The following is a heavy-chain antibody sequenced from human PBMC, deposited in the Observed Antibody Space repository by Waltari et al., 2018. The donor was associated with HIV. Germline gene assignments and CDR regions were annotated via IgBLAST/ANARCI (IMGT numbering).Heavy chain of an antibody. J-gene: IGHJ4*02. V-gene: IGHV4-39*01. D-gene: IGHD6-13*01. Sequence: QLQLQESGPGLVKPSETLSLTCTVSGGSISSSSYYWGWIRQPPGKGLEWIGSIYYSGSTYYNPSLKSRVTISVDTSKNQFSLKLSSVTAADTAVYYCARRHFVGYSSREGFDYWGQGTLVTVSS. CDR2: IYYSGST. CDR3: ARRHFVGYSSREGFDY. CDR1: GGSISSSSYY.